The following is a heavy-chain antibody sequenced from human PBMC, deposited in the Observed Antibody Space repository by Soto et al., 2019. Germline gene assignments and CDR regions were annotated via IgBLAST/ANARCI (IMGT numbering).Heavy chain of an antibody. V-gene: IGHV1-69*02. CDR3: ARSITNGGDLDY. CDR2: IIPILGIA. Sequence: SVKVSCKASGGTFSSYTISWVRQAPGRGLEWMGRIIPILGIANYAQKFQGRVTITTDKSTSTAYMELSSLRSEDTAVYYCARSITNGGDLDYWGQGTLVTVSS. J-gene: IGHJ4*02. D-gene: IGHD2-21*02. CDR1: GGTFSSYT.